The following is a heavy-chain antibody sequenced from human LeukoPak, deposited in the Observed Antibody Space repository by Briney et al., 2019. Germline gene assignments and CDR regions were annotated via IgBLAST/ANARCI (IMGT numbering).Heavy chain of an antibody. CDR1: GYTFTGYY. CDR2: INPNSGGT. CDR3: ARTDNKYDSRLLFN. J-gene: IGHJ4*02. V-gene: IGHV1-2*02. Sequence: ASVKVSCKASGYTFTGYYMHWVRQAPGQGLEWMGWINPNSGGTNFAQTFRSRVTMTRDTSVTTAYMELNRLESDDTAVYYCARTDNKYDSRLLFNWGQGTQITVSS. D-gene: IGHD3-22*01.